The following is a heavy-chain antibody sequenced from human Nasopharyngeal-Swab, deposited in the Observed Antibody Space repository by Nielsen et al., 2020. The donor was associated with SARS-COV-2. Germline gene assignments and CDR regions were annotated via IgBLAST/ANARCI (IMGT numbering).Heavy chain of an antibody. Sequence: TLSLTCTVSGGSISSSSYYWGWIRQPPGKALEWLALIDWDDDKYYSTSLKTRLTISKDTSKNQVVLTMTNMDPVDTATYYCARTRGHSFTMMDVWGQGTTVTVSS. J-gene: IGHJ6*02. CDR3: ARTRGHSFTMMDV. V-gene: IGHV2-70*01. CDR1: GGSISSSSYY. CDR2: IDWDDDK. D-gene: IGHD5-18*01.